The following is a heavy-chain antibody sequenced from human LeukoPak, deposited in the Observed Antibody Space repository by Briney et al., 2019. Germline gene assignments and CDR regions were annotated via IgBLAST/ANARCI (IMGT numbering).Heavy chain of an antibody. CDR1: GFTVTDNY. J-gene: IGHJ4*02. CDR2: VYPDGRT. D-gene: IGHD4-17*01. Sequence: GGSLRLSCAVSGFTVTDNYISWVRQAPGKGLQWVSVVYPDGRTYYADSVKGRFTISRDNSRNALLLQLNSLRADGTAVYYCARTNPVYGDYDYWGQGTLVTVSS. CDR3: ARTNPVYGDYDY. V-gene: IGHV3-53*01.